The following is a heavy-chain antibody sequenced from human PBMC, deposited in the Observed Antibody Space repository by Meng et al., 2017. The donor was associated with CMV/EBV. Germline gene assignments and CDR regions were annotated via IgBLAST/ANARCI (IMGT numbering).Heavy chain of an antibody. CDR3: ARAGGYSSSWYFDY. V-gene: IGHV6-1*01. J-gene: IGHJ4*02. Sequence: QIPSLTCAISGVSVSSMSAAWNWIRQSPSRGLEWLGRTYYRSKWYNDYAVSVKSRITINPDTSKNQFSLQLNSVTPEDTAVCYCARAGGYSSSWYFDYWGQGTLVTVSS. CDR1: GVSVSSMSAA. CDR2: TYYRSKWYN. D-gene: IGHD6-13*01.